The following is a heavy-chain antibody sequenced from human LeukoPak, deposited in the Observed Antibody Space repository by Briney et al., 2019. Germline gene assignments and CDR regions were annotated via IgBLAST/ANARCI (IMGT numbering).Heavy chain of an antibody. CDR2: INHSGST. V-gene: IGHV4-34*01. J-gene: IGHJ4*02. CDR3: ARRYGSGSYCNFDY. CDR1: GGSFCGYY. D-gene: IGHD3-10*01. Sequence: PSETLSLTCAVYGGSFCGYYWSWIRQPPGKGLEWIGEINHSGSTNYNPSLKSRVTISVDTSKNQFSLKLSSVTAADTAVYYCARRYGSGSYCNFDYWGQGTLVTVSS.